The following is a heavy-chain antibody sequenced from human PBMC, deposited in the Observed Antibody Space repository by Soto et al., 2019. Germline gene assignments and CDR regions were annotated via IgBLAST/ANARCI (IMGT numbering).Heavy chain of an antibody. CDR2: IIPIFGTA. D-gene: IGHD3-9*01. V-gene: IGHV1-69*12. Sequence: QVQLVQSGAEVKKPGSSVKVSCKASGGTFSSYAISWVRQAPGQGLEWLGGIIPIFGTANYAQKFQGRVTITADESTSTAYMVLSSLRPEDTAVYYCARATPDYDIWTGHPSGWFDPWGQGTLVTVSS. CDR1: GGTFSSYA. CDR3: ARATPDYDIWTGHPSGWFDP. J-gene: IGHJ5*02.